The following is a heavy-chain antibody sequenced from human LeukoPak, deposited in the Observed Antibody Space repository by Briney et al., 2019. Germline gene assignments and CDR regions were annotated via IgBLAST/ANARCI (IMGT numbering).Heavy chain of an antibody. Sequence: GASVKVSCKVSGYTLTELSMHWVRQAPGQGLEWMGRINPNSGGTNYAQKFQGRVTMTRDTSISTAYMELSRLRSDDTAVYYCARLGASDYVWGKWWYFDYWGQGTLVTVSS. CDR1: GYTLTELS. D-gene: IGHD3-16*01. CDR2: INPNSGGT. V-gene: IGHV1-2*06. CDR3: ARLGASDYVWGKWWYFDY. J-gene: IGHJ4*02.